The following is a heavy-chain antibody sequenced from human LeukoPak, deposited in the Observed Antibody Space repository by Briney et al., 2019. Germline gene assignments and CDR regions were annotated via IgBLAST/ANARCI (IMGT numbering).Heavy chain of an antibody. Sequence: PSQTLSLTCTVSGGSISSGSYFWSWIRQPAGKGLEWIGRIYTSGSTDYNPSLQSRVTMSVDTSKNQFSLKLNSVTAADTAVYYCARDQQLSYCGGDCYPANWGQGILVTVSS. D-gene: IGHD2-21*02. V-gene: IGHV4-61*02. CDR2: IYTSGST. J-gene: IGHJ4*02. CDR1: GGSISSGSYF. CDR3: ARDQQLSYCGGDCYPAN.